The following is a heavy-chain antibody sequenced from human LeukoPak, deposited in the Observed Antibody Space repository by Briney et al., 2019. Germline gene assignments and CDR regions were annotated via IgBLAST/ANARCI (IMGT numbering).Heavy chain of an antibody. J-gene: IGHJ4*02. CDR1: GYGFNSYY. CDR2: ISPTGDST. CDR3: AREASGGYFDY. V-gene: IGHV1-46*02. Sequence: ASVKVSCKASGYGFNSYYMHWVRQAPGQGLEWVGLISPTGDSTNYAQTFRGRVTMTRDTSTNTVYMDLSSLRSEDTAVYYCAREASGGYFDYWGQGTLVIVSS. D-gene: IGHD4-23*01.